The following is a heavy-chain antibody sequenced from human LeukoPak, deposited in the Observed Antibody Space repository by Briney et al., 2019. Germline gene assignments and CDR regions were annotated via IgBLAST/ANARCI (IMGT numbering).Heavy chain of an antibody. D-gene: IGHD3-10*01. J-gene: IGHJ6*02. V-gene: IGHV4-59*01. CDR1: GGSISSYY. CDR3: ARLYGSGIYYNLSYYYGMDV. CDR2: IYYSGST. Sequence: KPSETLSLTCTVSGGSISSYYWSWIRQPPGKGLEWIGYIYYSGSTNYNPSLKSRVTISVDTSKNQFSLKLSSVTAADTAVYYCARLYGSGIYYNLSYYYGMDVWGQGTTVTVSS.